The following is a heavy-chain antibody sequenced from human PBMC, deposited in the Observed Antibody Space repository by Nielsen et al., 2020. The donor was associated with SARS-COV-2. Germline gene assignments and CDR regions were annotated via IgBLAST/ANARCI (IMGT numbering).Heavy chain of an antibody. D-gene: IGHD6-13*01. CDR2: ISWNSGSI. Sequence: SLKISCAASGFTFDDYAMHWVRQAPGKGLEWVSGISWNSGSIGCADYVKGRFTISRDNAKNSLYLQMNSLRAEDTALYYCAKWGYSSSWDTPYGMDVWGQGTTVTVSS. J-gene: IGHJ6*02. CDR3: AKWGYSSSWDTPYGMDV. V-gene: IGHV3-9*01. CDR1: GFTFDDYA.